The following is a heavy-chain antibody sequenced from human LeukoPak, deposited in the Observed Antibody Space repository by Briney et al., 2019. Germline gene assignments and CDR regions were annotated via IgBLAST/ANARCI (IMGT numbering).Heavy chain of an antibody. Sequence: SETLSLTCTVSGDSISSSGYYWSWIRQPPGKGLEWIGYIYYSGSTNYNPSLKSRVTISVDTSKNQFSLKLSSVTAADTAVYYCARDRDRDAFDIWGQGTMVTVSS. V-gene: IGHV4-61*08. CDR3: ARDRDRDAFDI. J-gene: IGHJ3*02. D-gene: IGHD2-15*01. CDR1: GDSISSSGYY. CDR2: IYYSGST.